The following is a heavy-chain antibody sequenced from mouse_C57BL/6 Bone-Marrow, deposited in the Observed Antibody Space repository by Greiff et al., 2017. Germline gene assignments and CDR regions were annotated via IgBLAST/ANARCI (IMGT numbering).Heavy chain of an antibody. J-gene: IGHJ3*01. D-gene: IGHD6-1*01. CDR1: GYTFTDYN. CDR3: ARLAWAWFAY. V-gene: IGHV1-18*01. CDR2: INPNNGGT. Sequence: VQLQQSGPELVKPGASVKIPCKASGYTFTDYNMDWVKQSHGKSLEWIGDINPNNGGTIYNQKFKGKATLTVDKSSSTAYMELRSLTSEDTAVYYCARLAWAWFAYWGQGTLVTVSA.